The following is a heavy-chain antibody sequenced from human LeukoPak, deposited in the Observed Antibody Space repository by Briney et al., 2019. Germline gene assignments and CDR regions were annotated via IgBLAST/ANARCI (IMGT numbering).Heavy chain of an antibody. J-gene: IGHJ4*02. CDR3: AKLRPMIVVVITEGYFDY. CDR2: ISGSGGST. V-gene: IGHV3-23*01. D-gene: IGHD3-22*01. Sequence: GGSLRLSCAASGFTFSSYAMSWVRQAPGKGLEWVSAISGSGGSTYYADSVKGRFTISRDNSKNTLYLQMNSLRAEDTAVYYCAKLRPMIVVVITEGYFDYWGQGTLVTVSS. CDR1: GFTFSSYA.